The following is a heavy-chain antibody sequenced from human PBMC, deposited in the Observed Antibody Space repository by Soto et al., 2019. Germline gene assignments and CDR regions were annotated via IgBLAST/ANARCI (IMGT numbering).Heavy chain of an antibody. D-gene: IGHD1-26*01. CDR2: IYYSGST. CDR3: ARHLRPKLGGFDY. V-gene: IGHV4-59*08. Sequence: SETLSLTCTVSGGSISSYYWSWIRQPPGKGLEWIGYIYYSGSTNYNPSLKSRVTISVDTSKNQFSLKLSSVTAADTAVYYCARHLRPKLGGFDYWGQGTLVTVSS. CDR1: GGSISSYY. J-gene: IGHJ4*02.